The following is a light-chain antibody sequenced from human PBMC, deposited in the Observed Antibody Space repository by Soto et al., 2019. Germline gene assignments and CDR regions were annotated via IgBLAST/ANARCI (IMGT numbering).Light chain of an antibody. V-gene: IGKV3-15*01. J-gene: IGKJ5*01. CDR1: QSVSGC. CDR3: QQYGSSHTIT. CDR2: RIF. Sequence: EILMTQSPGTVSVFPGETVTLSCRASQSVSGCLDWFHQKPGQAPRLVLLRIFTRAIGVPARFSGSGSETEFTLTISGLKSEDFAVYYCQQYGSSHTITFGQGTRLEIK.